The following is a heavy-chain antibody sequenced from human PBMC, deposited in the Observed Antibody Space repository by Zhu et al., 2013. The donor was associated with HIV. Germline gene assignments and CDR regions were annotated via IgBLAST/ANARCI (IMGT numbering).Heavy chain of an antibody. CDR1: DGSVSSGTYY. J-gene: IGHJ4*02. CDR2: THHSGNS. D-gene: IGHD2-8*02. V-gene: IGHV4-61*01. Sequence: QVQLQELGPRLVKPSETLSLTCTVTDGSVSSGTYYWSWIRQPPGKGLEWVGFTHHSGNSNYSPSLKSRVTISLDTSKNQLSLRLSSVTAADTAVYYCARDPRGTGGVWGFDFWGQGTLVTISS. CDR3: ARDPRGTGGVWGFDF.